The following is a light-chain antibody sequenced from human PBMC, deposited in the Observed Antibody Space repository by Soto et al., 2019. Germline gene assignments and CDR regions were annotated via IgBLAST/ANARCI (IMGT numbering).Light chain of an antibody. CDR3: QQYNSHSPWT. J-gene: IGKJ1*01. CDR2: MAS. CDR1: QSVSTW. Sequence: DIQMTQSPSTLSASVGDRVTITCRASQSVSTWLAWYQQKPGKAPQVLISMASTLEGGVPSRFSGSGSGTEFTLTISSLQPDDFATYYCQQYNSHSPWTFGQGTKVDIK. V-gene: IGKV1-5*03.